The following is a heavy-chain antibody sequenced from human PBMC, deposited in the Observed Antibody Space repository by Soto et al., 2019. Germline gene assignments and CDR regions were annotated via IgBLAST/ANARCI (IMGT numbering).Heavy chain of an antibody. Sequence: SETLSLTCTVSGGSISSYYWSWIRQPPGKGLEWIGYIYYSGSTNYNPSLKSRVTISVDKSKNQFSLKLSSVTAADTAVYYCARVCGGDTNWFDPWGQGTLVTVSS. CDR1: GGSISSYY. D-gene: IGHD2-21*02. J-gene: IGHJ5*02. CDR3: ARVCGGDTNWFDP. V-gene: IGHV4-59*12. CDR2: IYYSGST.